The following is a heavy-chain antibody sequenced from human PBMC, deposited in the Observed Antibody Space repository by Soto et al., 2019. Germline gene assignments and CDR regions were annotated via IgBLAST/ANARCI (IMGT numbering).Heavy chain of an antibody. Sequence: PSETLSLTCAAYGGSFSGYYCSWIRQPPGKGLEWIGEIHPSGSTNYNPPFERRVTMSLDTSKSQCSLKLSSVTAADTAVYYCARGQDAAKVGYWGRGTLVT. CDR3: ARGQDAAKVGY. J-gene: IGHJ4*02. CDR1: GGSFSGYY. CDR2: IHPSGST. V-gene: IGHV4-34*01. D-gene: IGHD5-18*01.